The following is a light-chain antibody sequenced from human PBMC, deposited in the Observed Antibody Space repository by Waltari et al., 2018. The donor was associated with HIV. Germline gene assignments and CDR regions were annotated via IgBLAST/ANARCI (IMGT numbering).Light chain of an antibody. J-gene: IGLJ2*01. CDR2: KNP. CDR3: QSYDTSLSAWV. Sequence: QSVLTQPPSISGAPGQRITVSCSGTSSNIGAGYDVHWYQQLPGTAPQLLLYKNPNRPSGVPDRFSASKSDASASLAITGLQAADEGDYFCQSYDTSLSAWVFGGGTRLTVL. CDR1: SSNIGAGYD. V-gene: IGLV1-40*03.